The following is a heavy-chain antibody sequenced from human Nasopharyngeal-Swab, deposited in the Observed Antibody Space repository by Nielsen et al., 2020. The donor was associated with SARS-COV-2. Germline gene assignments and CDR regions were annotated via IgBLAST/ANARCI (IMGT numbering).Heavy chain of an antibody. CDR2: ISYDGNIK. J-gene: IGHJ4*02. V-gene: IGHV3-30*03. Sequence: GESLKISCAASGFTFSSYGMHWVRQAPGKGLEWVAVISYDGNIKHYADSVKGRFTISRDNSKNTLYLQMNSLRAEDTAVYYCARDLSGGGNDVWGQGTQVTASS. CDR1: GFTFSSYG. CDR3: ARDLSGGGNDV. D-gene: IGHD4-23*01.